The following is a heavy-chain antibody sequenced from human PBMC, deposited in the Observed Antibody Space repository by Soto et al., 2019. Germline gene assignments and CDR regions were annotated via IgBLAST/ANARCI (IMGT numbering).Heavy chain of an antibody. J-gene: IGHJ4*02. CDR2: INANSGTT. CDR1: GYTFTSHY. V-gene: IGHV1-46*03. Sequence: QVQLVQSGAEVKKPGAAVEVSCKASGYTFTSHYLHWVRQAPGQGLEWMGLINANSGTTSYAQKFQGRVTMTRDTSTSTVYMELSSLRFEDTAVYYCARDRNLETSAWARDYWGQGTLVTVSS. D-gene: IGHD6-19*01. CDR3: ARDRNLETSAWARDY.